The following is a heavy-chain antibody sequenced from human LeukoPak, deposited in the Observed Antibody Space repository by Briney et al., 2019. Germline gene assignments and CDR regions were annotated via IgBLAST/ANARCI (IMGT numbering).Heavy chain of an antibody. CDR3: ARESLAAACFDY. Sequence: ASVKVSCKASGYTFTGYYMHWVRQAPGQGLEGMGWINPNSGGTNYAQKFQGRVTMTRDTSISTAYMELSRLRSDDTAVYYCARESLAAACFDYWGQGTLVTVSS. J-gene: IGHJ4*02. V-gene: IGHV1-2*02. CDR1: GYTFTGYY. D-gene: IGHD6-13*01. CDR2: INPNSGGT.